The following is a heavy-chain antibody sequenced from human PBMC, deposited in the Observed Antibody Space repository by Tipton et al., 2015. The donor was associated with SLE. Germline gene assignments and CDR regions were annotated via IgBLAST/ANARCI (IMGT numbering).Heavy chain of an antibody. V-gene: IGHV4-59*08. J-gene: IGHJ4*02. CDR3: ARFRRDDFWNVHWYYFDY. D-gene: IGHD3-3*01. CDR2: IYYGGTT. Sequence: TLSLTCTVSGGSVSPHYWSWIRQPPGKGLEWVGYIYYGGTTTYNPSLKSRVTMSVDTSKNQFSLQLRSVTAADTAVYYCARFRRDDFWNVHWYYFDYWGQGTLVTVSS. CDR1: GGSVSPHY.